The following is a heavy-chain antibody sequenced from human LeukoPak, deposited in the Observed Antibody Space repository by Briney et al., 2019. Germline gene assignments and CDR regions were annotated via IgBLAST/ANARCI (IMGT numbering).Heavy chain of an antibody. CDR1: GGSFSGYY. Sequence: SETLSLTCAVYGGSFSGYYWSWIRQPPGKGLEWIGEINHSGRTNYNPSLKSRVTISVDTSKNQFSLKLSSVTAADTAVYYCARGGTTDYGDYDWFDPWGQGTLVTVSS. CDR3: ARGGTTDYGDYDWFDP. J-gene: IGHJ5*02. CDR2: INHSGRT. V-gene: IGHV4-34*01. D-gene: IGHD4-17*01.